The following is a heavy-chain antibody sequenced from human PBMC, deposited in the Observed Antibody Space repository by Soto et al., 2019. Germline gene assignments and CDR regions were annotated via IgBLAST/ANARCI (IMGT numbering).Heavy chain of an antibody. Sequence: HPGGSLRLSCAASGFIFNNYAMHWVRQSPGKGLEWLAIISYDGTNKYYADSVKGRFTVSRDNSENTLYVQMNSLRPDDTAVYYCARPFQYGSGTSFENWGQGTQVTVSS. D-gene: IGHD3-10*01. CDR2: ISYDGTNK. V-gene: IGHV3-30-3*01. CDR1: GFIFNNYA. J-gene: IGHJ4*02. CDR3: ARPFQYGSGTSFEN.